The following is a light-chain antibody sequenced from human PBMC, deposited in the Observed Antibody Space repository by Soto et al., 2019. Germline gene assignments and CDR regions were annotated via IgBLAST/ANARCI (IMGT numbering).Light chain of an antibody. CDR1: SSDVGGYDY. Sequence: QSALTQPPSASGSPGQTVTTSCTGTSSDVGGYDYVSWYQQHPGEAPKLIIYEVTKRPSGVPDRFSGSKSGNTASLTVSGLQAEDEADYHCASYAGGKNFYVFGTGTKLTVL. V-gene: IGLV2-8*01. CDR2: EVT. CDR3: ASYAGGKNFYV. J-gene: IGLJ1*01.